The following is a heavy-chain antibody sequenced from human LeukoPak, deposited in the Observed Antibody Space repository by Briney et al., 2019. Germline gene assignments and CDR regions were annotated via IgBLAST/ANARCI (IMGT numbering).Heavy chain of an antibody. CDR1: GGSISSGSYY. Sequence: SETLSLTCTVSGGSISSGSYYWSWIRKPGGKGLEWIGRIYTSGSTNYNPSLKSRVTISVDTSKNQFSLKLSSVTAADTAVYYCAREIGYYYDSSGYSRFDYWGQGTLVTVSS. V-gene: IGHV4-61*02. CDR3: AREIGYYYDSSGYSRFDY. D-gene: IGHD3-22*01. CDR2: IYTSGST. J-gene: IGHJ4*02.